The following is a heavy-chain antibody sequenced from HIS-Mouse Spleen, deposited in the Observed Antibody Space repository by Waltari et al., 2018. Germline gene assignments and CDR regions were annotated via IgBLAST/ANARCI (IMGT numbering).Heavy chain of an antibody. V-gene: IGHV4-39*07. CDR3: AREIPYSSSWYDWYFDL. J-gene: IGHJ2*01. D-gene: IGHD6-13*01. CDR2: IYYSGST. Sequence: QLQLQESGPGLVKPSETLSPTCTVPRGSIRSSSYYWGWIRQPPGKGLDWIGSIYYSGSTYYNPSLKSRVTISVDTSKNQFSLKLSSVTAADTAVYYCAREIPYSSSWYDWYFDLWGRGTLVTVSS. CDR1: RGSIRSSSYY.